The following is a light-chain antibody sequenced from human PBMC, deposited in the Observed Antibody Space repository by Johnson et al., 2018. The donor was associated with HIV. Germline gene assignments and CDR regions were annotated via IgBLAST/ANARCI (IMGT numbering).Light chain of an antibody. Sequence: QSILTQPPSVSAAPGQKVTISCSGSSSNIGNNYVSWYQQLPGTAPKLLIYENNKRPSGIPDRFSGSKSGTSATLGITGLQTGDAADYYCGTWDTSLSAVYVSGTGPKVTVL. CDR2: ENN. CDR1: SSNIGNNY. CDR3: GTWDTSLSAVYV. J-gene: IGLJ1*01. V-gene: IGLV1-51*02.